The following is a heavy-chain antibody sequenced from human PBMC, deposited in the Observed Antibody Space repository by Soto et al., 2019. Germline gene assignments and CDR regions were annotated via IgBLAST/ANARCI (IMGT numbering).Heavy chain of an antibody. CDR1: GFTFSSYW. Sequence: GGSLRLSCAASGFTFSSYWMHWVRQAPGKGLVWVSRINSDGSSTSYADSVKGRFTISRDNAKNTLYLQMNSLRAEDTAVYYCARGGIAARPFSPRILDYWGQGTLVTVSS. CDR2: INSDGSST. D-gene: IGHD6-6*01. J-gene: IGHJ4*02. CDR3: ARGGIAARPFSPRILDY. V-gene: IGHV3-74*01.